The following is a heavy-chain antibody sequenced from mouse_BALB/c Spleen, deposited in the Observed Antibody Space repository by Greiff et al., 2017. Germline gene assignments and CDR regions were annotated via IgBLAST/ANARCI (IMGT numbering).Heavy chain of an antibody. CDR3: TRQSIYHDWGDAMDY. D-gene: IGHD2-4*01. J-gene: IGHJ4*01. CDR1: GFTFSNYW. Sequence: EVQLQQSGGGLVQPGGSMKLSCVASGFTFSNYWMNWVRQSPEKGLEWVAEIRLKSNNYATHYAESVKGRFTISRDDSKSSVYLQMNNLRAEDTGIYYCTRQSIYHDWGDAMDYWGQGTSVTVSS. V-gene: IGHV6-6*02. CDR2: IRLKSNNYAT.